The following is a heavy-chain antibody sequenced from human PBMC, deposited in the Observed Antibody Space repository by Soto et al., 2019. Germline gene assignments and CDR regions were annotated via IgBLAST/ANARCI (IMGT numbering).Heavy chain of an antibody. J-gene: IGHJ3*02. D-gene: IGHD3-3*01. Sequence: EVQLLESGGGLVQPGGSLRLSCAASGFTFSSYAMSWVRQAPGKGLEWVSAISGSGGSTYYADSVKGRFTISRDNSKNTLYLQMNSLRAEDTAVYYCAKPIVLRFLEWSTSLGAFDIWGQGTMVTVSS. V-gene: IGHV3-23*01. CDR1: GFTFSSYA. CDR3: AKPIVLRFLEWSTSLGAFDI. CDR2: ISGSGGST.